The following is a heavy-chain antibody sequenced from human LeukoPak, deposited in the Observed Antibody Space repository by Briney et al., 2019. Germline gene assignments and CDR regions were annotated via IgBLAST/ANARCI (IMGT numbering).Heavy chain of an antibody. D-gene: IGHD5-24*01. Sequence: TGGSLRLSCAASGFTFSNYWMIWVPQAPGKGLEWVGNIKQDGSEKRYAASVRGRFTISRDNAQTSLYLQMNSLRAEDTAVYYSARASDPWLQLTWGQGILVTVSS. V-gene: IGHV3-7*05. CDR3: ARASDPWLQLT. CDR1: GFTFSNYW. CDR2: IKQDGSEK. J-gene: IGHJ5*02.